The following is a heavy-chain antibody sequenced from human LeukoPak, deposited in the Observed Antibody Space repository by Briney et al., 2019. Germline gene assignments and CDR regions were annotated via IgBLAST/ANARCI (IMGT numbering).Heavy chain of an antibody. D-gene: IGHD6-13*01. CDR2: INAGNGNT. CDR3: ARDRGSSSWYERTYYFDY. Sequence: ASVTVSCKASGYTFTSYAMHWVRQAPGQRLEWMGWINAGNGNTKYSQKFQGRVTITRDTSASTAYMELSSLRSEDTAVYYCARDRGSSSWYERTYYFDYWGQGTLVTVSS. CDR1: GYTFTSYA. V-gene: IGHV1-3*01. J-gene: IGHJ4*02.